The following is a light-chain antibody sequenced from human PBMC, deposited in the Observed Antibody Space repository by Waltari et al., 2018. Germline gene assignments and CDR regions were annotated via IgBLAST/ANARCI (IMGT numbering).Light chain of an antibody. V-gene: IGLV1-40*01. CDR1: SSNIGADYD. Sequence: QSVLTQPPSVSGALGQRVTISCTGSSSNIGADYDVHWYQRVPGTAPKLLISGTIIRPSGVPDRFSASKSGTAASLAITGLQAEDEADYYCQSYDNSLGGSKVFGGGTRLSVL. CDR3: QSYDNSLGGSKV. J-gene: IGLJ2*01. CDR2: GTI.